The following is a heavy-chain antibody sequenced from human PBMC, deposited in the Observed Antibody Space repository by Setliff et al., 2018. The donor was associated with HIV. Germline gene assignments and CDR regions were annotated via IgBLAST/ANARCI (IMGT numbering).Heavy chain of an antibody. V-gene: IGHV4-38-2*02. CDR2: IYHSGRT. Sequence: SETLSLTCAVSGYSISSGYYWGWIRQPPGKGLEWIGTIYHSGRTYSNPSLKSRATISVDKSKNQFSLRLSSVTAADTAVYYCARDRRFGENDAFDIWGQGTMVT. CDR3: ARDRRFGENDAFDI. D-gene: IGHD3-10*01. CDR1: GYSISSGYY. J-gene: IGHJ3*02.